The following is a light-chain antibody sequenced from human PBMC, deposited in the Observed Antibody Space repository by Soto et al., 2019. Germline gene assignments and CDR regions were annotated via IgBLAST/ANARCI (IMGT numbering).Light chain of an antibody. J-gene: IGKJ4*02. CDR2: KAS. CDR3: QQYNSYPCT. CDR1: QSISSW. V-gene: IGKV1-5*03. Sequence: DIPISQSPPTLSAYVDDRVTITSRASQSISSWLAWYQQKPGKAPKLLIYKASSLESGVPSRFSGSGSGTEFTLTISSLQPDDFATYYCQQYNSYPCTFGGGTKVDIK.